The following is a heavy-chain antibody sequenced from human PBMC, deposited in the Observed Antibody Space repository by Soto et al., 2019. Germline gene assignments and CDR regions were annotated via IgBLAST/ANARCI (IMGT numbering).Heavy chain of an antibody. CDR1: GGSISSYY. CDR2: IYYSGST. D-gene: IGHD2-2*01. CDR3: AREHSCWGDYYYVMDF. J-gene: IGHJ6*02. V-gene: IGHV4-59*12. Sequence: PSETLSLTCAVSGGSISSYYWSWIRQPPGKGLEWIGYIYYSGSTNYNPSLKSRVTISVDTSKNQFSLKLSSVTAADTAVYYCAREHSCWGDYYYVMDFWAQGTTVPVSS.